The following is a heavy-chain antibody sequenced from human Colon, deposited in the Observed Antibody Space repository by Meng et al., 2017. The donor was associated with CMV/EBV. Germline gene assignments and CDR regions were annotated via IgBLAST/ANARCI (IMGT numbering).Heavy chain of an antibody. Sequence: GGSLRLSCSTSGFPIGEYAMSWVRQAPGKGLEWLGFIRSKSYGGTTQYAASAQGRFIISRDESKGIAYLQMNSLQTEDTAVYYCSRDLYGSGSYHMYWGQGTRVTVSS. CDR3: SRDLYGSGSYHMY. CDR1: GFPIGEYA. J-gene: IGHJ4*02. V-gene: IGHV3-49*04. D-gene: IGHD3-10*01. CDR2: IRSKSYGGTT.